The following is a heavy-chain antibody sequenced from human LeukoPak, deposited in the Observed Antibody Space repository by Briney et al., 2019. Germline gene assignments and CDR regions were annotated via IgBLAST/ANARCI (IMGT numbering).Heavy chain of an antibody. CDR3: ARVLSTPMIPQEEDAFDI. D-gene: IGHD3-22*01. J-gene: IGHJ3*02. CDR1: GFMFSSYP. Sequence: GGSLRLSCEASGFMFSSYPMAWVRQAPGKGLEWVSRITGSGAGTHYGDSVKGRFTISRDNSKNTLYLQMNSLRAEDTAVYYCARVLSTPMIPQEEDAFDIWGQGTMVTVSS. CDR2: ITGSGAGT. V-gene: IGHV3-23*01.